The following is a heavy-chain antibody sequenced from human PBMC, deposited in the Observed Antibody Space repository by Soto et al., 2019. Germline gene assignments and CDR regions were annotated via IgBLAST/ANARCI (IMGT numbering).Heavy chain of an antibody. Sequence: EVQLVESGGGLVRPGESLRLSCAASGLTVSSNYMSWVRQAPGTGLEWVSGIYGDATKFADSVKGRFTISRDNSQNTVYLHMISMRAEDTALYYGGRDGVWSGAYYDLVVWARGTTVTVAS. CDR2: IYGDAT. V-gene: IGHV3-66*01. D-gene: IGHD2-21*01. CDR1: GLTVSSNY. CDR3: GRDGVWSGAYYDLVV. J-gene: IGHJ6*03.